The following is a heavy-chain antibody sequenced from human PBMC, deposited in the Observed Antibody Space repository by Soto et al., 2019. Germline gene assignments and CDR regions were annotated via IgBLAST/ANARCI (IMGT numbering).Heavy chain of an antibody. V-gene: IGHV1-18*01. Sequence: QVQLVQSGAEVKKPGASVKVSCKTSGYTFTSYGISWVRQAPGQGLEWMGRISAYNGNTDYAQKFQGRVTMTTDTSTTSAYMELTSLRPDVTAVYYCARESRNQPPGDYDGRDWGQGTLVTVSS. CDR3: ARESRNQPPGDYDGRD. CDR1: GYTFTSYG. CDR2: ISAYNGNT. J-gene: IGHJ4*02. D-gene: IGHD3-22*01.